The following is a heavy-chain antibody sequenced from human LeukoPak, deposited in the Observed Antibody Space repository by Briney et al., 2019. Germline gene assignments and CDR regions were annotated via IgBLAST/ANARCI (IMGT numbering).Heavy chain of an antibody. V-gene: IGHV3-23*01. J-gene: IGHJ5*02. CDR2: INGSGGST. D-gene: IGHD1-26*01. Sequence: GGSLRLSCAASGFTFNSYAMSWVRQAPGKGLEWVSDINGSGGSTYYADSVKGRFTISRDNSKNTLYLQMNSLRAEDTAVYYCAKKYSTGLDPWGQGTLVTVSS. CDR3: AKKYSTGLDP. CDR1: GFTFNSYA.